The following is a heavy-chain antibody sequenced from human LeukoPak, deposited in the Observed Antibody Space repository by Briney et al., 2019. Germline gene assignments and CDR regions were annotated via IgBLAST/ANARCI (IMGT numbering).Heavy chain of an antibody. Sequence: PSETLSLTCTVSGGSTSSYYWSWIRQPPGKGLEWMGYIYYSGSTNYNPSLKSRVTISVDTSKNQFSLKLSSVTAADTAVYYFAREENDSGDYVGGGHFDYWGQGTLVTVSS. V-gene: IGHV4-59*01. CDR2: IYYSGST. D-gene: IGHD4-17*01. CDR1: GGSTSSYY. CDR3: AREENDSGDYVGGGHFDY. J-gene: IGHJ4*02.